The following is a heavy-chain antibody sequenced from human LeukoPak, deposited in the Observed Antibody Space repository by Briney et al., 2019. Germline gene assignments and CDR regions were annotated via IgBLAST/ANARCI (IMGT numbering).Heavy chain of an antibody. CDR1: GDSISNHNYF. CDR2: IHYIGST. J-gene: IGHJ4*02. CDR3: ATSVYSSGWHPFFDY. D-gene: IGHD6-19*01. V-gene: IGHV4-39*02. Sequence: SETLSLTCTVSGDSISNHNYFWGWIRQPPGKGLGWIGSIHYIGSTYFNLSLKSRVTVSVDTSKNHFSLKLSSVTAADTAVYYCATSVYSSGWHPFFDYWGQGAPVTVSS.